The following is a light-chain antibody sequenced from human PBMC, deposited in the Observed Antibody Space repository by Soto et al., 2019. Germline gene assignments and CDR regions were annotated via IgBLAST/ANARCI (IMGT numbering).Light chain of an antibody. J-gene: IGKJ5*01. V-gene: IGKV1-5*01. CDR2: DAS. CDR3: QQYNSYSRT. Sequence: DIQVTQSPSTLSASVGDRGTITCGASQSIGTWLAWYQQKPGKAPKLLIFDASTLESGVPSRFSGNGSGTEFTLTITGLQADDFATYFCQQYNSYSRTFGQGTRLEIK. CDR1: QSIGTW.